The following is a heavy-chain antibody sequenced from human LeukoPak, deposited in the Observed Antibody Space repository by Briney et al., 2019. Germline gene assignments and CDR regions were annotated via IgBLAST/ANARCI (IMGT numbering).Heavy chain of an antibody. CDR1: GLTFGDYA. V-gene: IGHV3-9*01. Sequence: GGSLRLSCAVSGLTFGDYAMHWVRQAPWKGLEWVSGISWDSSSIGYADSVKGRFTIFRDNAKNSLYLQMDSLRTEDTAVYYCVKDVSPSVTTGFESWGQGTLVTVSS. CDR2: ISWDSSSI. J-gene: IGHJ4*02. CDR3: VKDVSPSVTTGFES. D-gene: IGHD4-17*01.